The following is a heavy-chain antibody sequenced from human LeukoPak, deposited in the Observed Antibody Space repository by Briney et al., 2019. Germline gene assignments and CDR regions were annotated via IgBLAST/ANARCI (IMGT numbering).Heavy chain of an antibody. Sequence: GGSLRLSCAASGFTFSDYYMSWIRQAPGKGLEWVSYISSSGSFIYYADSVKGRFTISRDNAKNSLYLQMNSLRAEDTAVYYCARETHSDSSGYHNDYWGQGTLVTVSS. CDR1: GFTFSDYY. CDR2: ISSSGSFI. V-gene: IGHV3-11*04. J-gene: IGHJ4*02. D-gene: IGHD3-22*01. CDR3: ARETHSDSSGYHNDY.